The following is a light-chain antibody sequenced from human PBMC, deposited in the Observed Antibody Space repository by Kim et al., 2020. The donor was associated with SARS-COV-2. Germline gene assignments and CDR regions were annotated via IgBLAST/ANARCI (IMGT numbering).Light chain of an antibody. V-gene: IGKV1-39*01. J-gene: IGKJ4*01. CDR1: QSISSY. Sequence: ASVGDRVTITCRASQSISSYLNWYQQKPGKAPKLLIYAASSLESGVPSRFSGSGSGTDFTLTISSLQPEDFATYSCQQSYSTPLTFGGGTKVDIK. CDR2: AAS. CDR3: QQSYSTPLT.